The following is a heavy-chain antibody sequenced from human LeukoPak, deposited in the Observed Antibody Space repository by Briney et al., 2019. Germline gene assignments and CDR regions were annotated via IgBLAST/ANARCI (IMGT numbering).Heavy chain of an antibody. CDR3: AKCGIVGATNPDY. Sequence: QPGESLRLSCAASGFTFSSYAMSWVRQAPGKGLEWVSAISGSGGSTYYADSVKGRFTISRDNSKNTLYLQMISLRAEDTAVYYCAKCGIVGATNPDYCGQGTLVTVSS. J-gene: IGHJ4*02. D-gene: IGHD1-26*01. V-gene: IGHV3-23*01. CDR1: GFTFSSYA. CDR2: ISGSGGST.